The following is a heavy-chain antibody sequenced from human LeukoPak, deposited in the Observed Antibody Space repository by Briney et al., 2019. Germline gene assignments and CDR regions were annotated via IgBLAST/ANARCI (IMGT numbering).Heavy chain of an antibody. CDR1: GGTLSSYA. CDR2: IIPIFGIA. J-gene: IGHJ4*02. Sequence: GASVKVSCKASGGTLSSYAISWVRQAPGQGLEWMGRIIPIFGIANYAQKFQGRVTITADKSTSTAYMELSSLRSEDTAVYYCARGEGDFWSGYYTYWGQGTLVTVPS. CDR3: ARGEGDFWSGYYTY. D-gene: IGHD3-3*01. V-gene: IGHV1-69*04.